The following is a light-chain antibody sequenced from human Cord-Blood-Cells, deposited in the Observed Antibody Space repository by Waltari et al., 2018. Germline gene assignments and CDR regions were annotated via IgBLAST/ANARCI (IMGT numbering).Light chain of an antibody. CDR2: EVS. CDR1: SSDVGSYNL. CDR3: CSYAGSSTHYV. V-gene: IGLV2-23*02. Sequence: SPLTQPASVSGSPGQSITIPCTGTSSDVGSYNLVSWYQQHPGKAPKLMIYEVSKRPSGVSNRFSGSKSGNTASLTISGLQAEDEADYYCCSYAGSSTHYVFGTGTKVTVL. J-gene: IGLJ1*01.